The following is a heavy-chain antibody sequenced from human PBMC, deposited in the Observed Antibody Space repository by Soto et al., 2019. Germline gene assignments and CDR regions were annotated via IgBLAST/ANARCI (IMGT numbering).Heavy chain of an antibody. CDR3: ATTKNSNEVVF. CDR2: INRCSGDT. J-gene: IGHJ4*02. D-gene: IGHD5-18*01. Sequence: GASVKVSCKASGYTFTGQYMHWVRQAPGQGLEWMGWINRCSGDTHYAQKFQGRVTMTRDASISTAYMELSRLTSDDTAMFYCATTKNSNEVVFWGQGTLVTVSS. V-gene: IGHV1-2*02. CDR1: GYTFTGQY.